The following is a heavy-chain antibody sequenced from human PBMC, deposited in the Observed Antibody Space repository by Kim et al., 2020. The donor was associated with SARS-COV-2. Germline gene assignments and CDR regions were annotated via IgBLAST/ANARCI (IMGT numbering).Heavy chain of an antibody. D-gene: IGHD3-22*01. CDR3: ARAPSYYYDSRGRVYYFDY. J-gene: IGHJ4*02. CDR2: INHSGST. V-gene: IGHV4-34*01. CDR1: GGSFSGYY. Sequence: SETLSLTCAVYGGSFSGYYWSWIRQPPGKGLEWIGEINHSGSTNYNPSLKSRFTISVDTSNNQFSLKLSSVTAADTAVYYCARAPSYYYDSRGRVYYFDYWGQGTLVTVSS.